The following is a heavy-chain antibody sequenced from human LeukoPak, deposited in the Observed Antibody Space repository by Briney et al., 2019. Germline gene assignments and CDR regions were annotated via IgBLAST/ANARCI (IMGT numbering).Heavy chain of an antibody. J-gene: IGHJ4*02. CDR3: ARSVPAATIDY. CDR1: AGSFSGYY. Sequence: SETLSLTCAVYAGSFSGYYWSWIRQPPGKGLEWIGEINHSGSTNYNPSLKSRVTISVDTSKNQFSLKLSSVTAADTAVYYCARSVPAATIDYWGQGTLVTVSS. CDR2: INHSGST. V-gene: IGHV4-34*01. D-gene: IGHD2-2*01.